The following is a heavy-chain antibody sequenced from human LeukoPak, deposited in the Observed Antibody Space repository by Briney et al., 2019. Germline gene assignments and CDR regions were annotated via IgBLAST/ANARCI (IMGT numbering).Heavy chain of an antibody. CDR3: ARDSGVGPFAF. CDR1: GYTFTSYG. J-gene: IGHJ3*01. V-gene: IGHV1-18*01. Sequence: ASVKVSCKASGYTFTSYGFTWVRQAPGQGLEWLGWISAYSGNTNYAQKVQGRVTMTTDTSTSTAYMELRSLRSDDTAVYYCARDSGVGPFAFWGQGTMVTVSS. D-gene: IGHD3/OR15-3a*01. CDR2: ISAYSGNT.